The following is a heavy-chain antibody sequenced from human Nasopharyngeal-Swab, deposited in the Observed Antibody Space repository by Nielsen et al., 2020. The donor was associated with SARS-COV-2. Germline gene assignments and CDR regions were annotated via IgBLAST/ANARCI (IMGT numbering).Heavy chain of an antibody. Sequence: GESLKISCAASGFTFSSYSMNWVRQAPGKGLEWVSSISSSSSYIYYADPVKGRFTISRDNAKNSLYLQMNSLRAEDTAVYYCARGKAGYCSSTSCYLYLDYWGQGTLVTVSS. CDR3: ARGKAGYCSSTSCYLYLDY. CDR2: ISSSSSYI. CDR1: GFTFSSYS. J-gene: IGHJ4*02. V-gene: IGHV3-21*01. D-gene: IGHD2-2*01.